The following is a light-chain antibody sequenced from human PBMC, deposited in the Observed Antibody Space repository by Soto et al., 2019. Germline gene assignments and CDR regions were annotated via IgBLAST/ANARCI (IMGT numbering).Light chain of an antibody. CDR3: LQRSRWPWT. Sequence: EIVLTQSPATLCLSPGEGATLSCRASQSIRSYLAWYQQKPGQAPRLLIYDTFNRATGIPARFSGSGSGTDFTVTISSREPEDVGVYYCLQRSRWPWTFGQGTKVEIK. CDR2: DTF. V-gene: IGKV3-11*01. J-gene: IGKJ1*01. CDR1: QSIRSY.